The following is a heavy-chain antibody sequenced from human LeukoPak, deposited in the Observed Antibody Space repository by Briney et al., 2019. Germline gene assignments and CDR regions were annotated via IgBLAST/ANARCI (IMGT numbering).Heavy chain of an antibody. CDR3: ARVGRGDYSNLARY. J-gene: IGHJ4*02. CDR2: INAYNGNT. D-gene: IGHD4-11*01. CDR1: GYIFTSYG. Sequence: GASVKVSCKASGYIFTSYGINWVRRAPGQGLEWMGWINAYNGNTNYAQKLQGRVTMTTDTSTSTAYMELRSLRSDDTAVYYCARVGRGDYSNLARYWGQGTLVTVSS. V-gene: IGHV1-18*01.